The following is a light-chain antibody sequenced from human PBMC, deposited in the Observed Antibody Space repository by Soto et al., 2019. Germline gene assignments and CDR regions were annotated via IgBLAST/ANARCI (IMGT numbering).Light chain of an antibody. Sequence: QSVLTQPASVSGSPGQSIAISCTGTSSDIGAYAYVSWYQQHPGKIPKLIVFDVNYRPSGVSSRFSGSKSGNTASLTISGLQAEDEADYYCSSYTRSSSVIFGGGTKL. CDR1: SSDIGAYAY. CDR3: SSYTRSSSVI. CDR2: DVN. J-gene: IGLJ2*01. V-gene: IGLV2-14*03.